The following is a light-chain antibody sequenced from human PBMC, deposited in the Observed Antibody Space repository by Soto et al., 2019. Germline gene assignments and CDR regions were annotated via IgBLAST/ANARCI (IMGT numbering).Light chain of an antibody. CDR3: QPSYSTLSIP. CDR1: QSIRTY. V-gene: IGKV1-39*01. Sequence: DIEVTQNPSSLSASVGDKVTITCRASQSIRTYSKWYQHKSGEATRLLIYATSSLQSGVPSRCSGSGSGTDFSLTISSLQHEDFATYYWQPSYSTLSIPFGQGTLL. CDR2: ATS. J-gene: IGKJ5*01.